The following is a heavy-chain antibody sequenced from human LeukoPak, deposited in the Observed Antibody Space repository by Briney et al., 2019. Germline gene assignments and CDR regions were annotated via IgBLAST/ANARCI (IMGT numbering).Heavy chain of an antibody. J-gene: IGHJ4*02. CDR2: IKQDGNEK. CDR1: GFRFNTYW. Sequence: GGSLRLSCAASGFRFNTYWMSWVRQAPGKGLEWVANIKQDGNEKYYADSVKGRVTISRGNGKNSLDLQMNSLRADDTAVYYCARDTLGEGEDANYAVYYFDYWGQGTVVTVSS. V-gene: IGHV3-7*01. D-gene: IGHD4/OR15-4a*01. CDR3: ARDTLGEGEDANYAVYYFDY.